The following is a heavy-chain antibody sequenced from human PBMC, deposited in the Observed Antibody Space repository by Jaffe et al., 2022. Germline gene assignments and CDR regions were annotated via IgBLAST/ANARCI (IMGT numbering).Heavy chain of an antibody. V-gene: IGHV1-69*02. J-gene: IGHJ6*04. D-gene: IGHD3-9*01. Sequence: QVQLVQSGAEVKKPGSSVKVSCKASGGTFSSYTISWVRQAPGQGLEWMGRIIPILGIANYAQKFQGRVTITADKSTSTAYMELSSLRSEDTAVYYCAGIAGYYNVIMDVWGKGTTVTVSS. CDR1: GGTFSSYT. CDR3: AGIAGYYNVIMDV. CDR2: IIPILGIA.